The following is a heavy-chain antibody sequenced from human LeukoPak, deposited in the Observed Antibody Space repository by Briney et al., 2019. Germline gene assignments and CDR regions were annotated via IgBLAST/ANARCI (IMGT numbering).Heavy chain of an antibody. CDR1: GYTFTGYY. CDR2: IIPIFGTA. CDR3: ARVGYYYGSGSYWFDP. J-gene: IGHJ5*02. D-gene: IGHD3-10*01. Sequence: SVKVSCKASGYTFTGYYMHWVRQAPGQGLEWMGGIIPIFGTANYAQKFQGRVTITTDESTSTAYMELSSLRSEDTAVYYCARVGYYYGSGSYWFDPWGQGTLVTVSS. V-gene: IGHV1-69*05.